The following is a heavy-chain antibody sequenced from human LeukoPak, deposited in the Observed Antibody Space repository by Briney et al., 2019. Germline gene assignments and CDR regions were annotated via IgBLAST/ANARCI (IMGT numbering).Heavy chain of an antibody. J-gene: IGHJ4*02. CDR2: MNPNSGNT. CDR3: ARAGGYCGRISCPYYFDY. V-gene: IGHV1-8*03. CDR1: GYTFTSYD. D-gene: IGHD2-15*01. Sequence: ASVKVSCKASGYTFTSYDINCVRQATGQGLEWMGWMNPNSGNTGYAQKFQGRVTITRNTSISTAYMELSSLRSEDTAVYYCARAGGYCGRISCPYYFDYWGQGSLVAVSS.